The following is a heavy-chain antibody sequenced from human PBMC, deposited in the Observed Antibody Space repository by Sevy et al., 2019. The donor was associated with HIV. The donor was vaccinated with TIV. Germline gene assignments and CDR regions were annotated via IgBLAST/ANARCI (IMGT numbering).Heavy chain of an antibody. D-gene: IGHD2-8*02. CDR2: IKTETDGGTI. V-gene: IGHV3-15*01. J-gene: IGHJ4*02. Sequence: GGSLRLSCTASGFIFSNVWMSWVRQAPGKGLEWVGRIKTETDGGTIDYAAHVKDRFTISRDDSKNTLYLEMNTLKTEDTAVYFCTTGHDSGAIFDYWGQGTLVTVSS. CDR1: GFIFSNVW. CDR3: TTGHDSGAIFDY.